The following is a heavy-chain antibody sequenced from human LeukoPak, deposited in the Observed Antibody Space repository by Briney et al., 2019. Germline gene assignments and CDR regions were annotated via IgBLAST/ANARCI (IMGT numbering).Heavy chain of an antibody. CDR3: ARTPHCSSTSCYYYYYGMDV. D-gene: IGHD2-2*01. CDR1: GGSISSYY. V-gene: IGHV4-4*07. J-gene: IGHJ6*02. CDR2: IYTSGST. Sequence: PSETLSLTCTVSGGSISSYYWSWIRQPAGKGLEWIGRIYTSGSTNYNPSLKSRVTMSVDTSKNQFSLKLSSVTAADTAVYYCARTPHCSSTSCYYYYYGMDVWAKGPRSPSP.